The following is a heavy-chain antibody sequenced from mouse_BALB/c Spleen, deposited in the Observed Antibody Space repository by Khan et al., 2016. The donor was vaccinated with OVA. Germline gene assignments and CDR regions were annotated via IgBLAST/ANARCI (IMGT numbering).Heavy chain of an antibody. CDR1: GYTFTNYW. J-gene: IGHJ2*01. V-gene: IGHV1-63*02. CDR3: SRRGAARATWDYFDC. D-gene: IGHD3-1*01. Sequence: QVQLQQSGAELVRPGTSVKMSCKAAGYTFTNYWIGWVKQRPGHGLEWIGDTYPGGGYTNYNEKFKGKATLTADTSSSTAYMQLSGLTSEDSAIYYRSRRGAARATWDYFDCWGQGTTLTVSS. CDR2: TYPGGGYT.